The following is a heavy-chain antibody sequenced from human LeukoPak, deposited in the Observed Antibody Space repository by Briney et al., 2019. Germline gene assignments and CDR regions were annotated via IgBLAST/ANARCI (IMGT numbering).Heavy chain of an antibody. J-gene: IGHJ4*02. CDR1: GFTFSNAW. D-gene: IGHD3-10*01. Sequence: GSLRLSCAASGFTFSNAWMSWVRQAPGKGLEWIGYIYYSGSTNYNPSLKSRVTISVDTSKNQFSLKVSSVTAADTAVYYCARRGGSGRSFDYWGQGTLVTVSS. V-gene: IGHV4-59*01. CDR3: ARRGGSGRSFDY. CDR2: IYYSGST.